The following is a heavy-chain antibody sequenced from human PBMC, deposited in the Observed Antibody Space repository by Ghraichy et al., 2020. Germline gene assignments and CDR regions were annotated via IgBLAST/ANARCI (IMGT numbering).Heavy chain of an antibody. V-gene: IGHV3-23*01. CDR2: ISGSGGST. CDR3: AKRPTYCGGDCYTFDY. CDR1: GFTFSSYA. Sequence: GGSLRLSCAASGFTFSSYAMSWVRQAPGKGLEWVSAISGSGGSTYYADSVKGRFTISRDNSKNTLYLQMNSLRAEDTAVYYCAKRPTYCGGDCYTFDYWGQGTLVTVSS. D-gene: IGHD2-21*02. J-gene: IGHJ4*02.